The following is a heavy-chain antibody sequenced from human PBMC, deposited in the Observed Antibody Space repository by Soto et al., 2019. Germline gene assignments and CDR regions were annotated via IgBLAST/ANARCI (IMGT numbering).Heavy chain of an antibody. CDR3: AKDGDCSSTSCYVAEYFQH. D-gene: IGHD2-2*01. CDR1: GFTFSSYG. CDR2: ISYDGSNK. Sequence: GGSLRLSCAASGFTFSSYGMHWVRQAPGKGLEWVAVISYDGSNKYYADSVKGRFTISRDNSKNTLYLQMNSLRAEDTAVYYCAKDGDCSSTSCYVAEYFQHWGQGTLVTVSS. J-gene: IGHJ1*01. V-gene: IGHV3-30*18.